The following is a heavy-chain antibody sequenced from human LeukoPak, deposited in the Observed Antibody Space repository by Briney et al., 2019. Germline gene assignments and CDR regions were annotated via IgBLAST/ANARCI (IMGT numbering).Heavy chain of an antibody. CDR2: ISSSSSYI. V-gene: IGHV3-21*01. J-gene: IGHJ4*02. CDR3: ARDRESSGWKAPVGY. D-gene: IGHD6-19*01. Sequence: GGSLRLSCAASGFTFSSYAMSWVRQAPGKGLEWVSSISSSSSYIYYADSVKGRFTISRDNAKNSLYLQMNSLRAEDTAVYYCARDRESSGWKAPVGYWGQGTLVTVSS. CDR1: GFTFSSYA.